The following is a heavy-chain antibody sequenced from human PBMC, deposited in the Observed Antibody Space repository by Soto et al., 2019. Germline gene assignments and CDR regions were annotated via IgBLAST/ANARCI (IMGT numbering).Heavy chain of an antibody. D-gene: IGHD3-9*01. V-gene: IGHV3-23*01. Sequence: PGGALTLSCAPPGFTFCDYYMRSTRQSPGKGRECVSSISRSGGTTYYADSVKGRFNISKDKSKDTLHLQMNSLRVEETVVYYCAKDIDSRADYFFQHWGQGTLVTVS. CDR1: GFTFCDYY. CDR3: AKDIDSRADYFFQH. CDR2: ISRSGGTT. J-gene: IGHJ1*01.